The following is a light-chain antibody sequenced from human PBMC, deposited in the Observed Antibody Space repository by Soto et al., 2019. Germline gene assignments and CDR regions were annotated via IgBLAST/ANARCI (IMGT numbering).Light chain of an antibody. J-gene: IGKJ3*01. Sequence: DIQMTQSPSSLSASVGDRVTITCRASQSISSYLNWYQQKPGKAPKLLIYAASSLQSGVPSRFSGSGSVTDVTLTISSLQPEDFATYYCQQSYSTPFTFGPGTKVDMK. CDR2: AAS. V-gene: IGKV1-39*01. CDR3: QQSYSTPFT. CDR1: QSISSY.